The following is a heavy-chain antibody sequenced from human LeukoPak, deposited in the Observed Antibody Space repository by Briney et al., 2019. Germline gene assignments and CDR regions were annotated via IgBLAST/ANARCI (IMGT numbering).Heavy chain of an antibody. D-gene: IGHD3-10*01. V-gene: IGHV3-21*04. CDR2: INSSSSYI. CDR1: GFTFSSYS. CDR3: AKDGIDSGDPNGFDP. J-gene: IGHJ5*02. Sequence: GGSLRLSCAASGFTFSSYSTNWVRQAPGKGLEWVSSINSSSSYIYYADSVKGRFTISRDNAKNSLYLRMNTLRAEDTAIYYCAKDGIDSGDPNGFDPWGQGTLVTVS.